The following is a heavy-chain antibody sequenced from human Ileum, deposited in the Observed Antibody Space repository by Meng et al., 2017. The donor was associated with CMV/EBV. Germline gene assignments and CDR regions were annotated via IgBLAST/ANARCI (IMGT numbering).Heavy chain of an antibody. CDR1: GDSITSFY. D-gene: IGHD3-16*01. J-gene: IGHJ4*02. Sequence: VHLQESGPGLWKPSATLSLTCTASGDSITSFYWSWIRQPAGKALEWIGRIYHGGSTNYNPSLKRRVTLSVDTSKNQFSMRLTSVTAADTAVYYCARGPGGFGDFNFDYWGQGTLVTVSS. V-gene: IGHV4-4*07. CDR2: IYHGGST. CDR3: ARGPGGFGDFNFDY.